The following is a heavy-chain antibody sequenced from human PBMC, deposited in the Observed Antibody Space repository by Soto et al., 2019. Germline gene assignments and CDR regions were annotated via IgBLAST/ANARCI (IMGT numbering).Heavy chain of an antibody. CDR2: INPRGGST. Sequence: QVQLVQSGAEVKKPGASVKVSCKASGYTFTSCYMQWVRQAPGQGLEWMGAINPRGGSTSYAEKFKRRITTNRDTSTSTVYMELSRLRYDDTAMYYCARGLRTTNHYHGMEVWGQGTTVAVSS. V-gene: IGHV1-46*01. D-gene: IGHD2-8*01. CDR1: GYTFTSCY. CDR3: ARGLRTTNHYHGMEV. J-gene: IGHJ6*02.